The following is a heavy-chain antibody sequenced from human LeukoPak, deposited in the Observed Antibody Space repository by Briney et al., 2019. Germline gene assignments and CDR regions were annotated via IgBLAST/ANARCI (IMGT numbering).Heavy chain of an antibody. Sequence: ASVKVSCKTSGYTFTRYAMNWVRQAPGQGLEWIGWINIKTGKPTYAQGFTGRSAFSLDTSVTTAYLQISSLKDEDTAVYYCARSGLWTDHPAFDIWGQGTMVTVSS. D-gene: IGHD3/OR15-3a*01. V-gene: IGHV7-4-1*02. CDR2: INIKTGKP. J-gene: IGHJ3*02. CDR3: ARSGLWTDHPAFDI. CDR1: GYTFTRYA.